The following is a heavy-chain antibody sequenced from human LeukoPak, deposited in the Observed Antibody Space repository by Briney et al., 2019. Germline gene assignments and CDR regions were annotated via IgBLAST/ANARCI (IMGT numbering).Heavy chain of an antibody. J-gene: IGHJ4*02. V-gene: IGHV3-48*03. CDR1: GFTFSSYA. CDR2: ISSSGSTI. CDR3: ARAGRGRAGRFDY. D-gene: IGHD6-19*01. Sequence: PGGSLRLSCAASGFTFSSYAMNWVRQAPGKGLDWVSYISSSGSTIYYADSVKGRFTISRDNAKNSLYLQMNSLRAEDTAVYYCARAGRGRAGRFDYWGQGTLVTVSS.